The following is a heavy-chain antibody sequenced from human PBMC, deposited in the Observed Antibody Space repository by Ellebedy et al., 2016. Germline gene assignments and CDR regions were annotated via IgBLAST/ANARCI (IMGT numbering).Heavy chain of an antibody. CDR2: IYISGST. CDR1: GGSISSYY. V-gene: IGHV4-4*07. D-gene: IGHD6-6*01. Sequence: SETLSLXCTVSGGSISSYYWSWIRQPAGKGLEWIGRIYISGSTNYNPSLKSRVTMSVDTSKNQISLKLSSVTAADTAVYYCAREVGSSPHYYYMDVWGKGTTVTVSS. J-gene: IGHJ6*03. CDR3: AREVGSSPHYYYMDV.